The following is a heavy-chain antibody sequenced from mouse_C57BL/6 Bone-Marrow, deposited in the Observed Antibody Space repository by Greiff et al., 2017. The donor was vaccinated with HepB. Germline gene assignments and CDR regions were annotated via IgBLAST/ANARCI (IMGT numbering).Heavy chain of an antibody. V-gene: IGHV3-6*01. D-gene: IGHD1-1*01. CDR2: ISYDGSN. CDR3: ARDGDYYGSSYAWFAY. Sequence: ESGPGLVKPSQSLSLTCSVTGYSITSGYYWNWIRQFPGNKLEWMGYISYDGSNNYNPSLKNRISITRDTSKNQFFLKLNSVTTEDTATYYCARDGDYYGSSYAWFAYWGQGTLVTVSA. J-gene: IGHJ3*01. CDR1: GYSITSGYY.